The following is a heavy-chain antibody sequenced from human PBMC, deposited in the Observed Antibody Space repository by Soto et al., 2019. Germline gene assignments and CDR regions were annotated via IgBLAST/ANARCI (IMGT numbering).Heavy chain of an antibody. CDR2: IYYSGNT. CDR3: ASLEGTIYVALTFDY. CDR1: GGSISSSSYY. D-gene: IGHD2-15*01. J-gene: IGHJ4*02. V-gene: IGHV4-39*01. Sequence: TSETLSLTCTVSGGSISSSSYYWGWIRQPPGKGLEWIGSIYYSGNTYYNPSLKSRVTISVDTSKNQFSLRLSSVTAADTAVYYCASLEGTIYVALTFDYWGQGTLVTVSS.